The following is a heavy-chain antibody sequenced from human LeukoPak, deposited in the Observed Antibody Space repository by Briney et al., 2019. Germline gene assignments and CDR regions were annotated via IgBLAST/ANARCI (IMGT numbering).Heavy chain of an antibody. CDR1: GFTFDDYG. V-gene: IGHV3-20*04. CDR3: ARAPHAFDI. CDR2: ITWNGDTT. Sequence: PGGSLSLSCVASGFTFDDYGMNWVRQAPGKGLEWVSAITWNGDTTYYADSVRGRFTISRDNAKNSLYLQMNSLRAEDTALYFCARAPHAFDIWGQGTMVTVSS. J-gene: IGHJ3*02.